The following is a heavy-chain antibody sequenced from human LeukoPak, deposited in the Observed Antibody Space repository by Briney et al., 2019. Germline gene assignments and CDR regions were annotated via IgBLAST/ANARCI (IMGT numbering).Heavy chain of an antibody. J-gene: IGHJ4*02. CDR1: GYTFTSYG. CDR2: ISAYNGNT. CDR3: ARDLGYSSSSGGYFDY. D-gene: IGHD6-6*01. V-gene: IGHV1-18*01. Sequence: GASVKVSCKASGYTFTSYGISWVRQAPGQGLEWMGWISAYNGNTNYAQKLQGRVTMTTDTSTSTAYMELRSLRSNETAVYYCARDLGYSSSSGGYFDYWGQGTLVTVSS.